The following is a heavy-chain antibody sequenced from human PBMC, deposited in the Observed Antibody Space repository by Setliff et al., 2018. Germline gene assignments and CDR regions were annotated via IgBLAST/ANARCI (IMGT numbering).Heavy chain of an antibody. CDR1: GGSISSSSYY. V-gene: IGHV4-39*07. CDR2: IYHSGST. CDR3: ARTNYYDSSTYFNWFDP. Sequence: PSETLSLTCTVSGGSISSSSYYWGWIRQPPGKGLEWIGSIYHSGSTYYNPSLKSRVTMSVDTSKNQFSLELSSVTAADTAVYYCARTNYYDSSTYFNWFDPWGQGTLVTVSS. D-gene: IGHD3-22*01. J-gene: IGHJ5*02.